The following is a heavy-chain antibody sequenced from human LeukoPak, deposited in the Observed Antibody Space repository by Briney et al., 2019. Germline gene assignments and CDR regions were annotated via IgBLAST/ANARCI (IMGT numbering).Heavy chain of an antibody. CDR3: ARGFTIFGVVNDAFDI. D-gene: IGHD3-3*01. J-gene: IGHJ3*02. Sequence: GGSLKLSCAASEFTFSSYWMHWVRQAPGKGLMWVSRINSDGSSTNYADTVKGRFTISRDNANNTLYLQMNSLRAEATAVYYCARGFTIFGVVNDAFDIWGQGTMVTVSS. CDR1: EFTFSSYW. V-gene: IGHV3-74*01. CDR2: INSDGSST.